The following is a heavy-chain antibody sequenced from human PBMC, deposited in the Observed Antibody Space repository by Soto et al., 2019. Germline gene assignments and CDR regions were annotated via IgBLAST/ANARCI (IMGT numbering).Heavy chain of an antibody. Sequence: SETLSLTCAVSGGSISSGGYSWSWIRQPPGKGLEWIGYIYHIGSTYYNPSLKSRVTISVDRSKNQFSLKLSSVTAADTAVYYCARDHITMVRGVIMGGGMDVWGQGTTVTVS. J-gene: IGHJ6*02. CDR2: IYHIGST. CDR1: GGSISSGGYS. CDR3: ARDHITMVRGVIMGGGMDV. D-gene: IGHD3-10*01. V-gene: IGHV4-30-2*01.